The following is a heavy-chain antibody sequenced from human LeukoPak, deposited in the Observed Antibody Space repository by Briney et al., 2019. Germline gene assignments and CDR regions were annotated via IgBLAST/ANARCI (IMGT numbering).Heavy chain of an antibody. D-gene: IGHD5-18*01. V-gene: IGHV1-2*02. CDR3: ARSRGYSYEDN. J-gene: IGHJ4*02. CDR1: GYTFTGYY. CDR2: INLINGVP. Sequence: ASVKVSYKASGYTFTGYYIQWVRQAPGQGLEWMGCINLINGVPDTAQRLRSRGTLTSDTSISTACMELCTLRSDDTAVYYCARSRGYSYEDNWGQGTPVTVSS.